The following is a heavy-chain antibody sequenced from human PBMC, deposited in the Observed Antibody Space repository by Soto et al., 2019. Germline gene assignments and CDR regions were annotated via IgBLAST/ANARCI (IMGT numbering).Heavy chain of an antibody. J-gene: IGHJ6*02. CDR2: INPSGDTT. D-gene: IGHD1-1*01. Sequence: QLQLVQSGAEVKKPGASVMVSCKASGFAFTTFYLHWVRQAPGQGLEWMGVINPSGDTTIYTQTFHGRTATTRDASTSTVYMELSSLRSYDTAVYFCARDRYDSQNDFFYCGRDVCGQGATDTVSS. CDR1: GFAFTTFY. CDR3: ARDRYDSQNDFFYCGRDV. V-gene: IGHV1-46*01.